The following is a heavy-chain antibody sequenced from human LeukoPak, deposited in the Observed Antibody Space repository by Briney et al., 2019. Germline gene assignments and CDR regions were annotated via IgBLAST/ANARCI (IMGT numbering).Heavy chain of an antibody. CDR3: ARSRGIAVAGMIVP. CDR2: IRRNGSTI. CDR1: GFTFSSYE. D-gene: IGHD6-19*01. J-gene: IGHJ5*02. Sequence: TGGSLRLSCAASGFTFSSYEMNWVRQAPGKGLEWVSYIRRNGSTIYYADSVKGRFTISRDNAKNSLYLQMNSMRAEDTAVYYCARSRGIAVAGMIVPWGQGNLVTVCS. V-gene: IGHV3-48*03.